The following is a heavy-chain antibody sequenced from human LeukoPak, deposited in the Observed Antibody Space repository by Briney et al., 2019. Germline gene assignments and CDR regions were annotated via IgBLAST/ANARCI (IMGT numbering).Heavy chain of an antibody. CDR3: ARGDYDSSGYSNPGYYGMDV. Sequence: SETLSLTCAVYGGSFSGYYWSWIRQPPGKGLEWIGEINHSGSTNYNPSLKSRVTISVDTSKNQFSLKLSSVTAADTAVYYCARGDYDSSGYSNPGYYGMDVWGQGTTVTVSS. V-gene: IGHV4-34*09. CDR1: GGSFSGYY. CDR2: INHSGST. D-gene: IGHD3-22*01. J-gene: IGHJ6*02.